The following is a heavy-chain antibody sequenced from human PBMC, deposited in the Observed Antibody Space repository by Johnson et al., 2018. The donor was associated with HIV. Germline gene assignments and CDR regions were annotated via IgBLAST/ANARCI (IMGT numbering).Heavy chain of an antibody. CDR2: ISYDGSNK. D-gene: IGHD6-6*01. CDR1: GFTFSSYG. J-gene: IGHJ3*01. Sequence: VQLVESGGGVVQPGRSLRLSCAASGFTFSSYGMHWVRQAPGKGLEWVAVISYDGSNKYYSESVKGRFTISRDHSKDTLDLQMNSLGAEDTAVYYCASEVEYSILGGVWGQGTMVTVSS. CDR3: ASEVEYSILGGV. V-gene: IGHV3-30*03.